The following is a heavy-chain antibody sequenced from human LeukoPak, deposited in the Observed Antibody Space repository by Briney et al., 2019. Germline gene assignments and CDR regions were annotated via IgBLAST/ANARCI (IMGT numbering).Heavy chain of an antibody. Sequence: PGGSLRLSCAASGFTFSSYWMSWVRQAPGKGLEWVANIKQDGSEKYYVDSVKGRFTISRDNAKNSLYLQMNSLRAEDTAVCYCAREKCYSGGSCYRSNWFDPWGQGTLVTVSS. CDR2: IKQDGSEK. CDR1: GFTFSSYW. V-gene: IGHV3-7*01. D-gene: IGHD2-15*01. CDR3: AREKCYSGGSCYRSNWFDP. J-gene: IGHJ5*02.